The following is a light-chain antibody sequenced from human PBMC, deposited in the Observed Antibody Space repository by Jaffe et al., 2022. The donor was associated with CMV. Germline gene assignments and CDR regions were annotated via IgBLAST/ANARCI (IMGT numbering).Light chain of an antibody. Sequence: DIQMTQSPSTLSASVGDRVTITCRASQSISNWLAWYQQKPGKAPNLLISKASSLESGVPSRFSGSGSGTEFTLTISSLQPDDFATYYCQQYYDYPRTFGQGTKVEIK. CDR1: QSISNW. CDR2: KAS. J-gene: IGKJ1*01. CDR3: QQYYDYPRT. V-gene: IGKV1-5*03.